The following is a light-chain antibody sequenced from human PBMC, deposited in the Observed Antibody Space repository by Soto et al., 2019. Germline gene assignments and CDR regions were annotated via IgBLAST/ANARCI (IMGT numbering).Light chain of an antibody. Sequence: QSALTQPASVSGSPGQSITISCTGTSSDVGGYNYVSGYQQHPGEAPKLMIYDVSNRPSGVSNRFSGSKSGNTASLTISGLQAEDEADYYCSSYTSSSTLLYVFGTGTKVTVL. CDR2: DVS. J-gene: IGLJ1*01. V-gene: IGLV2-14*01. CDR3: SSYTSSSTLLYV. CDR1: SSDVGGYNY.